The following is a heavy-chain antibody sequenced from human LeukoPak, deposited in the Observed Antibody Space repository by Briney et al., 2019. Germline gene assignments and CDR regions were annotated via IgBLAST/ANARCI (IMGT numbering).Heavy chain of an antibody. V-gene: IGHV6-1*01. CDR1: GDSVSSSSFA. Sequence: SQTLSLSCAISGDSVSSSSFAWNWIRQSPSRGLEWLGRAYSRSRGGRDYAISVRSRINIDTDTSRNQFSLQLSSVTPEDTAVYYCARGINSAFDIWGQGTMVTVSS. CDR3: ARGINSAFDI. D-gene: IGHD4-23*01. CDR2: AYSRSRGGR. J-gene: IGHJ3*02.